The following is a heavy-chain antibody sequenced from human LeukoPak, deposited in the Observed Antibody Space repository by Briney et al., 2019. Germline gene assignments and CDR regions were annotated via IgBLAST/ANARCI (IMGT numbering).Heavy chain of an antibody. CDR1: GLTVNSNY. D-gene: IGHD1-26*01. CDR3: ARGYLIDY. Sequence: GGSLRLSCAASGLTVNSNYMSWVRQAPGKGLEWVSVVYSGDRTYYADSVKGRFTISRDDSTNTLYLLMNSLRAEDTAVYYCARGYLIDYWGQGTLVTVSS. J-gene: IGHJ4*02. CDR2: VYSGDRT. V-gene: IGHV3-66*01.